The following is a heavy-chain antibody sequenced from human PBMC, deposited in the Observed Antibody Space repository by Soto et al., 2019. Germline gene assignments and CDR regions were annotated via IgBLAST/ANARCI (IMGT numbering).Heavy chain of an antibody. CDR3: ARVVPPRPYDDSSGYPFHHDAFDI. CDR1: GYTVTSYA. D-gene: IGHD3-22*01. J-gene: IGHJ3*02. CDR2: SRAGNGNT. V-gene: IGHV1-3*01. Sequence: ASGKVSCKASGYTVTSYAMHWVRQAPGQSLEWIGWSRAGNGNTKYSQRFQCRGTITRDTSASTPYMALSSLRSEEKAVYYSARVVPPRPYDDSSGYPFHHDAFDIWGQGTMVTVSS.